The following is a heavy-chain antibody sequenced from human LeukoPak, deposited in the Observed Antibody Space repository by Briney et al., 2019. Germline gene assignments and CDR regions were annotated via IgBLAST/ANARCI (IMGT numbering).Heavy chain of an antibody. CDR2: IYYSGST. Sequence: SETLSLICTVSGGSISSSTYYWGWIRQPPGKGLEWIGSIYYSGSTYYNPSLKSRVTISVDTSKNQFSLNLRSVTAADTAVYYCARYSGNYLFDNWGQGTLVTVSS. V-gene: IGHV4-39*01. D-gene: IGHD1-26*01. CDR1: GGSISSSTYY. CDR3: ARYSGNYLFDN. J-gene: IGHJ4*02.